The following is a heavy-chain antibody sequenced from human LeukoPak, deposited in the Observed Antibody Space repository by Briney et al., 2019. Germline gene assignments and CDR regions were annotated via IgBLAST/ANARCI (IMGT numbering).Heavy chain of an antibody. CDR3: AREGTAGTNLNWFDP. D-gene: IGHD1-1*01. J-gene: IGHJ5*02. Sequence: SETLSLTCSVSGGSISSYYWSWIRQPPGKGLEWIGYIHYSGSTNYNPSLKSRVTISVDTSKNQFSLKLSSVTAADTAVYYCAREGTAGTNLNWFDPWGQGTLVTVSS. V-gene: IGHV4-59*01. CDR1: GGSISSYY. CDR2: IHYSGST.